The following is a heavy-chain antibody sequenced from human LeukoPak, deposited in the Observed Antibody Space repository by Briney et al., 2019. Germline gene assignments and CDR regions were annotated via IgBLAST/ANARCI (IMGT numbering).Heavy chain of an antibody. Sequence: ASVKVSCKASGYTFTSYAMHWVRQAPGQGLEWMGIINPSGGSTSYAQKFQGRVTMTRDMSTSTVYMELSSLRSEDTAVYYCARGRYYYDSSGPRTLDPWGQGTLVTVSS. V-gene: IGHV1-46*01. CDR3: ARGRYYYDSSGPRTLDP. CDR2: INPSGGST. D-gene: IGHD3-22*01. CDR1: GYTFTSYA. J-gene: IGHJ5*02.